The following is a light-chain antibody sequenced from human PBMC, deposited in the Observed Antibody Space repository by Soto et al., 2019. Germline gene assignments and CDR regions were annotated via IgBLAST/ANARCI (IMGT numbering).Light chain of an antibody. CDR2: EVS. CDR1: SSDVGTYDY. V-gene: IGLV2-14*03. Sequence: QSVLTQPASVSGSPVQSITISCTGTSSDVGTYDYASWYQQHPDKAPNLMIYEVSNRPSGVSNRFSGSKSVNTATLIISGLQADDDADYDCTSYTSRSTRVFGTGTKVTVL. CDR3: TSYTSRSTRV. J-gene: IGLJ1*01.